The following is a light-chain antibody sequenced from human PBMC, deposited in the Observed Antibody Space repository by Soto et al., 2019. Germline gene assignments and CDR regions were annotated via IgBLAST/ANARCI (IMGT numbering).Light chain of an antibody. CDR3: HSRA. CDR2: DAS. J-gene: IGKJ5*01. CDR1: QTISRW. Sequence: DIQLTQTPSTLSASVGDEVTITCRASQTISRWLAWYQQKPGRAPKLLIYDASTLESGVPSGFSGSGSETEFTLTISRLQPDDFATYFCHSRAFGQGTRLEI. V-gene: IGKV1-5*01.